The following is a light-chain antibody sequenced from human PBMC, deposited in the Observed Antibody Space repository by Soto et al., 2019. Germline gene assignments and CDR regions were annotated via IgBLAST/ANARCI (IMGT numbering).Light chain of an antibody. CDR1: QSISSW. V-gene: IGKV1-5*03. Sequence: DIQMTQSPSTLSASVGDRVTITSRASQSISSWLAWYQQKPGKAPNLLIYKASSLESGVPSRFSGSGSGTEFILTISSLQPDDFATYYCQQYNSWPLTFGGGTKIEIK. CDR2: KAS. CDR3: QQYNSWPLT. J-gene: IGKJ4*01.